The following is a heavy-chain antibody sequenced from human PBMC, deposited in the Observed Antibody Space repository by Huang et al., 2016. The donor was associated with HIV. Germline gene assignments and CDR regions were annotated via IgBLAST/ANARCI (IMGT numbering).Heavy chain of an antibody. CDR3: AGGLGSEEWFGESGDAFDI. Sequence: QVQLQQWGAGLLKPSETLSRICAVYGGSFSGYYWSWIRQPPGKGLEWSGEINHGGSTNDNPSLKSRVTISVDTSKDQFSLKLSSVTAADTAVYYCAGGLGSEEWFGESGDAFDIWGQGTMVTVSS. J-gene: IGHJ3*02. V-gene: IGHV4-34*01. CDR2: INHGGST. D-gene: IGHD3-10*01. CDR1: GGSFSGYY.